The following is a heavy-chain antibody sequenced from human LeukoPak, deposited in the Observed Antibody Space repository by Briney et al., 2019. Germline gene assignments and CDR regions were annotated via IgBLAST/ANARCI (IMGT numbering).Heavy chain of an antibody. Sequence: SETLSLTCAVYGGSFSGYYWSWIRQPPGKGLEWIGEINHSGSTNYNPSLKSRVTISVDTSKNQFSLKLSSVTAADTAVYYCARWKGYCSSTSCYPDAFDIWGQGTMVTVSS. J-gene: IGHJ3*02. CDR3: ARWKGYCSSTSCYPDAFDI. CDR1: GGSFSGYY. CDR2: INHSGST. V-gene: IGHV4-34*01. D-gene: IGHD2-2*01.